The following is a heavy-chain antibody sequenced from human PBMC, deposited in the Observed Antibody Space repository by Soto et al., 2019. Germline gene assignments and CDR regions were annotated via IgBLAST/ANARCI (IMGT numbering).Heavy chain of an antibody. CDR3: ARDHRGVRVDWFDP. CDR2: IYYSGST. Sequence: SETLSLTCTVSGGSISSGGYYWSWIRQHPGKGLEWIGYIYYSGSTYYNPSLKSRVTISVDTSKNQFSLKLSSVTAADTAVYYCARDHRGVRVDWFDPWGQGTLVTVSS. J-gene: IGHJ5*02. D-gene: IGHD2-8*02. CDR1: GGSISSGGYY. V-gene: IGHV4-31*03.